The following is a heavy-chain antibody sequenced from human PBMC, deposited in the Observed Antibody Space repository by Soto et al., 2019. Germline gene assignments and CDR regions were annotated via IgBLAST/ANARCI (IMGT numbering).Heavy chain of an antibody. CDR2: IWNDGSSR. CDR3: ARPDIVAAIGGALDC. CDR1: GFTFSNYG. J-gene: IGHJ4*02. V-gene: IGHV3-33*01. D-gene: IGHD5-12*01. Sequence: QVQLVESGGGVVQPVRSLRLSREASGFTFSNYGMHWVRQAPGKGLEWVAVIWNDGSSRYYADSVKGRFTISRDNSKNTLFLQMNNLRAEDTAVYYCARPDIVAAIGGALDCWGQGTLVTVSS.